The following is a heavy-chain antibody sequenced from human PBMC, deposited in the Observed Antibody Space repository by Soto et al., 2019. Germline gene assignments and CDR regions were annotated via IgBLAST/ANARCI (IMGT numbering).Heavy chain of an antibody. D-gene: IGHD4-17*01. Sequence: GXSLRLSCAASGFTFSSYSINWVRQAPGKGLEWVSYISSSSSTIYYADSVKGRFTISRDNAKNSLYLQMNSLRDEDTAVYYCATYDYGGFDYWGQGTLVTVSS. CDR3: ATYDYGGFDY. CDR1: GFTFSSYS. V-gene: IGHV3-48*02. CDR2: ISSSSSTI. J-gene: IGHJ4*02.